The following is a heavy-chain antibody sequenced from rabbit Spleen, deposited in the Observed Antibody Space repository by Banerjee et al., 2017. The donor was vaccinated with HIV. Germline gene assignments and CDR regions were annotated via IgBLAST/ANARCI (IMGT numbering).Heavy chain of an antibody. D-gene: IGHD4-1*01. CDR3: ARDLAGAIGWNFYL. CDR2: INAATGKP. J-gene: IGHJ4*01. V-gene: IGHV1S45*01. CDR1: GVSLNDKDV. Sequence: EQLEESGGGLVKPEGSLTLTCKASGVSLNDKDVMCWVRQAPGKGLEWIACINAATGKPVSAPWANGRFNISRTSSTTVTLQMTSLTAADTATYLCARDLAGAIGWNFYLWGQGTLVTVS.